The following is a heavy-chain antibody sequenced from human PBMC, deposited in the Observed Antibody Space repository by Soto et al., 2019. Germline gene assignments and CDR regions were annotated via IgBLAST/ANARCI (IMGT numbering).Heavy chain of an antibody. J-gene: IGHJ6*04. CDR1: GFTFNNYG. D-gene: IGHD4-17*01. CDR3: GKARSYGDFSKVVV. V-gene: IGHV3-23*01. CDR2: ISGSGDDT. Sequence: EVQLLESGGGCVQPGGSLRLSCAASGFTFNNYGMVWVRQASGKGLEWVSGISGSGDDTYYADSVKGRFTISRDNSKHTLYLQMNSLGAEDTAVYYCGKARSYGDFSKVVVWGKGTMVTVSS.